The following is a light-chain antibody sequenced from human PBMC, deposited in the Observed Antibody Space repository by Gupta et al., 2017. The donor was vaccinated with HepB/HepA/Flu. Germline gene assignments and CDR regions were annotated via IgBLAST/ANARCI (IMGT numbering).Light chain of an antibody. V-gene: IGKV1-8*01. Sequence: AIRMTQSPSSFSASTGDRVTITCRASQGISSYLAWYQQKTGKAPKLLINAASTVQSGVPSRFSGSGSGTDFTLTISCLQSEDFATYYCPKEYSSPRTFGQGTXVEIK. J-gene: IGKJ1*01. CDR3: PKEYSSPRT. CDR1: QGISSY. CDR2: AAS.